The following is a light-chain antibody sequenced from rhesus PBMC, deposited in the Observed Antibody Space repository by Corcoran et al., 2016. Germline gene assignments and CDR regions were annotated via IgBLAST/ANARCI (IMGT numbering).Light chain of an antibody. CDR3: QHSYGTPLT. Sequence: DIQMTQSPSSLSASVGDRVTITCRASENVKNFLNWYQQTPGKAPKLLISKTSTLESGVPSRFSGTGSGTDYTFTIRSLQPGDVATYCCQHSYGTPLTFGGGTKVEIK. J-gene: IGKJ4*01. V-gene: IGKV1-74*01. CDR2: KTS. CDR1: ENVKNF.